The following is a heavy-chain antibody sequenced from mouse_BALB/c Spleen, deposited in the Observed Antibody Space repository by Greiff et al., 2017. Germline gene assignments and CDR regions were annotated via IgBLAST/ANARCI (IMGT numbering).Heavy chain of an antibody. D-gene: IGHD2-14*01. CDR3: TKTYDRYDAGRFDY. CDR1: GFTFSNYW. CDR2: IRLKSNNYAT. J-gene: IGHJ2*01. V-gene: IGHV6-6*02. Sequence: EVKVEESGGGLVQPGGSMKLSCVASGFTFSNYWMNWVRQSPEKGLEWVAEIRLKSNNYATHYAESVKGRFTISRDDSKSSVYLQMNNLRAEDTGMYSCTKTYDRYDAGRFDYWGQGTTLTVSS.